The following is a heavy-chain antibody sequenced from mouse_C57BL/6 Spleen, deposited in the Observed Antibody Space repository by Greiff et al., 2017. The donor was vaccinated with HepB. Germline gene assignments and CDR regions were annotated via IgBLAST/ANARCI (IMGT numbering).Heavy chain of an antibody. CDR3: PYYYGSSHYWYFDV. CDR1: GYTFTDYE. CDR2: IDPETGGT. J-gene: IGHJ1*03. Sequence: VQLQQSGAELVRPGASVTLSCKASGYTFTDYEMHWVKQTPVHGLEWIGAIDPETGGTAYNQKFKGKAILTADKSSSTAYMELRSLTSEDSAVYYCPYYYGSSHYWYFDVWGTGTTVTVSS. D-gene: IGHD1-1*01. V-gene: IGHV1-15*01.